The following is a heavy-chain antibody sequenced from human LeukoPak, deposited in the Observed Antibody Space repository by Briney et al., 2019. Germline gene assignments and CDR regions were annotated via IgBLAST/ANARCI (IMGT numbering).Heavy chain of an antibody. V-gene: IGHV3-23*01. CDR2: ISGSGGSI. D-gene: IGHD6-6*01. CDR1: GFTFSSYG. CDR3: AKALLTYSSSSDY. J-gene: IGHJ4*02. Sequence: GGSLRLSCAASGFTFSSYGMGWVRQAPGKGLEWVSAISGSGGSIYYADSVKGRFTISRDNSKNTLYLQMNSLRAEDTAVYYCAKALLTYSSSSDYWGQGTLVTVSS.